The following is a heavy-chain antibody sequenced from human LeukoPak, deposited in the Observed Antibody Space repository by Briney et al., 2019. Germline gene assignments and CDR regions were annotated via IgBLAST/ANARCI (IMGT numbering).Heavy chain of an antibody. CDR3: ARGRTFDN. CDR1: GGSISRYY. CDR2: IYDRGST. Sequence: SETLSLTCTVSGGSISRYYWSWIRQPPGKGLEWIGNIYDRGSTKYNPSLKSRVTISVDTSKNQFSLRLSSVTAAETAVYYCARGRTFDNWGQGTLVTVSS. J-gene: IGHJ4*02. V-gene: IGHV4-59*01.